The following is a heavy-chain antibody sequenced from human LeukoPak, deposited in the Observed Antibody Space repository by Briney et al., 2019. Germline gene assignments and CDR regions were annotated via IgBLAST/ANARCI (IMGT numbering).Heavy chain of an antibody. CDR2: IDGDGSGT. Sequence: GPLRLSCPASGFRFSGHWMHWVRQAPGKGLVWVSRIDGDGSGTAYADSVKGRFTISRDNAKNTLFLQMNSLRAEDTAVYYCARDSDYGSRAVYMGFDYWGEGILIIVSS. CDR3: ARDSDYGSRAVYMGFDY. CDR1: GFRFSGHW. D-gene: IGHD3-10*01. J-gene: IGHJ4*02. V-gene: IGHV3-74*03.